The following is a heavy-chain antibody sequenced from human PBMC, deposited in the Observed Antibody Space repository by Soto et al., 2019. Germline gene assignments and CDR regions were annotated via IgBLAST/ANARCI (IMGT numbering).Heavy chain of an antibody. CDR1: EFAFDKYY. CDR2: IKPDGSEQ. Sequence: EVQLVESGGGLVQPGGSLRLSCAASEFAFDKYYMTWVRQAPGKGPEWVANIKPDGSEQYYVDSVKGRFTISRDNANNSLYLQMNRLRAEDTAVYFCARGNWNYYYDFDVWGQGTTVNVPS. D-gene: IGHD1-20*01. V-gene: IGHV3-7*01. CDR3: ARGNWNYYYDFDV. J-gene: IGHJ6*02.